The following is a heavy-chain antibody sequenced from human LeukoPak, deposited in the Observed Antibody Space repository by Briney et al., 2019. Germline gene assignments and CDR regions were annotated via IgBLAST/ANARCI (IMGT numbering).Heavy chain of an antibody. CDR3: ARGADRNKVGY. J-gene: IGHJ4*02. V-gene: IGHV4-34*01. CDR1: GVALIDYY. CDR2: VHPSGIT. D-gene: IGHD1/OR15-1a*01. Sequence: KASETLSLTRAVYGVALIDYYFTWIRHPPGKGLEWIGEVHPSGITDSAPSLRSRVTISRDTSKNQFSLKLSSVTAADSAVYYCARGADRNKVGYWGQGTLVTVSS.